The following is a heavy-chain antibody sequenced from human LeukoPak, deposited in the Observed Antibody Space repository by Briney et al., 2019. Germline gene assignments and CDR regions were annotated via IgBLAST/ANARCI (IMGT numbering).Heavy chain of an antibody. J-gene: IGHJ4*02. V-gene: IGHV4-59*11. D-gene: IGHD3-16*01. CDR3: ASDSWGMFYFDY. Sequence: SETLSLTCTVSGGSISRHYWSWIRQPPGKGLEWIGYLYYSGSTSYNPSLKSRVTMSEDTSKNQFSLKMTSVTAADTAVYYCASDSWGMFYFDYWGQGTLVTVSS. CDR2: LYYSGST. CDR1: GGSISRHY.